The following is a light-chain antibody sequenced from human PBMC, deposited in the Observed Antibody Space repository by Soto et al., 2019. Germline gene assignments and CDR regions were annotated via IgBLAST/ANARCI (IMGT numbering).Light chain of an antibody. CDR1: SSDVGGYNY. CDR3: CSYAGIYTFYV. J-gene: IGLJ1*01. Sequence: QSALTQPRSVSGSPGQSVTISCTGTSSDVGGYNYVSWYQQHPGKAPKLMIYDVSKRPSGVPDRFSGSKSGNTASLTISGLQAEYEADYYCCSYAGIYTFYVFGTGTKVTVL. CDR2: DVS. V-gene: IGLV2-11*01.